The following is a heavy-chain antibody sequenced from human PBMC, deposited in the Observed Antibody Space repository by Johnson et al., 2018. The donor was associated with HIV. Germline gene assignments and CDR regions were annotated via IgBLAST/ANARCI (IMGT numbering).Heavy chain of an antibody. D-gene: IGHD5-18*01. CDR3: AKGGYSYGNAFDI. V-gene: IGHV3-23*04. J-gene: IGHJ3*02. CDR2: ISGSGGST. CDR1: GFTFSSYA. Sequence: VQLVESGGGLIQPGGSLRLSCAASGFTFSSYAMSWVRQAPGKGLEWVSAISGSGGSTYYADSVKGRFTISSDNSKNTLYLQMNSLRAEDTAVYYCAKGGYSYGNAFDIWGQGTMVTVSS.